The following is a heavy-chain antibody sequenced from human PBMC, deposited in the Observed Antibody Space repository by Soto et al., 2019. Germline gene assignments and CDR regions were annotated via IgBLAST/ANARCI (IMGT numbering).Heavy chain of an antibody. Sequence: QVQLQESGPGLVKPSETLALTCTVSGCSISSYYWRWIRQPPGKGLEWIGYIYYSGSTNYNPSLKSRVTIAVDTSKNQFSLKLSSVTAADTAVYYCASTYYDFWSGYPYNWFDPWGQGTLVTVSS. D-gene: IGHD3-3*01. V-gene: IGHV4-59*01. CDR2: IYYSGST. CDR3: ASTYYDFWSGYPYNWFDP. CDR1: GCSISSYY. J-gene: IGHJ5*02.